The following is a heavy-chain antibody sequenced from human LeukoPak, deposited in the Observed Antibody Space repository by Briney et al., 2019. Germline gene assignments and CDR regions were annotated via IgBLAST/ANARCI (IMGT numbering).Heavy chain of an antibody. CDR2: INPSDSDT. CDR3: ARRAGYSSGWYYFDY. Sequence: GESLKISCKGSGYSFTTYWIDWVRQMPGKGLEWMGSINPSDSDTRYSPSFQGQVTVSADKSISTAYLQWSSLKASDTAMYYCARRAGYSSGWYYFDYWGQGTLVTVPS. D-gene: IGHD6-19*01. V-gene: IGHV5-51*01. CDR1: GYSFTTYW. J-gene: IGHJ4*02.